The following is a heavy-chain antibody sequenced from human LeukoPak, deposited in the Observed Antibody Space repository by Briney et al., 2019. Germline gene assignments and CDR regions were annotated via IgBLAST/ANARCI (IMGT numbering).Heavy chain of an antibody. CDR3: ARVFSAAATV. V-gene: IGHV3-23*01. CDR2: ISASGGST. D-gene: IGHD2-15*01. J-gene: IGHJ4*02. Sequence: GGSLRLSCAASGFTFSSSAMTWVRQSPRKGLEWVSTISASGGSTFFADSVKGRFTISRDNSKNTLYLQMNSLRAEDTAVYYCARVFSAAATVWGQGTLVTVSS. CDR1: GFTFSSSA.